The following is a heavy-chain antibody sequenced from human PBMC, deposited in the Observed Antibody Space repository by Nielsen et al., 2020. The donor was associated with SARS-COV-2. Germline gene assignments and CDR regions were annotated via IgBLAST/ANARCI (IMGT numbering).Heavy chain of an antibody. CDR2: IHYTGST. J-gene: IGHJ4*02. CDR3: ARQSRWLANFDY. V-gene: IGHV4-39*01. Sequence: SETLSLTCTVSGGSMSNSNYYWGWIRQPPGRGLEWIGGIHYTGSTYYNPSLTSRATISVDTSKKQFSLRLSSVTAADTAVYCCARQSRWLANFDYWGQGTLVTVSS. D-gene: IGHD6-19*01. CDR1: GGSMSNSNYY.